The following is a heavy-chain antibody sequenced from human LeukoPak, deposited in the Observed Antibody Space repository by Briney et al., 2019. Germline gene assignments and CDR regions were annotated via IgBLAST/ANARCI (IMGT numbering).Heavy chain of an antibody. CDR1: GGSISSSSYY. J-gene: IGHJ3*02. D-gene: IGHD3-22*01. Sequence: SETLSLTCTVSGGSISSSSYYWGWIRQPPGQGLEWIGSIYYSGSTYYNPSLKSRVTISVDTSKNQFSLKLSSVTAADTAVYYCARIDYYDSSGYFGVGVFDIWGQGTMVTVSS. CDR2: IYYSGST. CDR3: ARIDYYDSSGYFGVGVFDI. V-gene: IGHV4-39*01.